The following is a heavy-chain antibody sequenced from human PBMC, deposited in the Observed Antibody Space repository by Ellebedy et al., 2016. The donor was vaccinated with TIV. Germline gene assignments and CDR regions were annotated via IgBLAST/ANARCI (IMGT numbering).Heavy chain of an antibody. V-gene: IGHV4-39*07. J-gene: IGHJ5*02. Sequence: SETLSLTCTISGGSIRSNTYYWAWIRQPPGKGLEWIGSIYYTGRTHYNPSLKSRVTISVDTSKNQFSLNLRSVSAADTAVYYCAREGDNGYHWWLDPWGQGTLVTVSS. CDR2: IYYTGRT. CDR1: GGSIRSNTYY. D-gene: IGHD5-12*01. CDR3: AREGDNGYHWWLDP.